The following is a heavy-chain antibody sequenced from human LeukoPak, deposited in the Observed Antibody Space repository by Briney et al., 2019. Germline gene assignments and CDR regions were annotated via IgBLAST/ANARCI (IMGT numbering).Heavy chain of an antibody. D-gene: IGHD3-10*01. J-gene: IGHJ5*02. CDR2: IKQDGSEK. Sequence: PGGSLRLSCAASGFTLSNYWMTWVRQAPGKGLEWVASIKQDGSEKYYVDSVKGRFTISRDNPKKSLYLQMNSLRAEDTAVYYCARDKSAGADTGSSFYHWGQGALVTVSS. V-gene: IGHV3-7*03. CDR3: ARDKSAGADTGSSFYH. CDR1: GFTLSNYW.